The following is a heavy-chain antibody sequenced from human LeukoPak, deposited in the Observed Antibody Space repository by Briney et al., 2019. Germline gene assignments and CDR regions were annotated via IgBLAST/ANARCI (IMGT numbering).Heavy chain of an antibody. Sequence: GGSLRLSCAASGFTVSSNYMSWVRQAPGKGLEWVSVIYSGGSTYYADSVKGRFTISRDNSKNTLYLQMNSLRAEDTAVYYCARDPGYCSGGSCYPSGWFDPWGQGTLVTVSS. J-gene: IGHJ5*02. D-gene: IGHD2-15*01. V-gene: IGHV3-66*01. CDR2: IYSGGST. CDR3: ARDPGYCSGGSCYPSGWFDP. CDR1: GFTVSSNY.